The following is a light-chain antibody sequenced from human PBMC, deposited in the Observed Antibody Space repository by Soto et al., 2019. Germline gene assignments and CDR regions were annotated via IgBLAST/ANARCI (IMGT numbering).Light chain of an antibody. CDR3: SSYAGSNIYYV. Sequence: QSALTQRPSASGSPGQSVTISCTGTSSDVGCYNYASWYQQHPGKAPKLMIYEVSKRPSGVPDRFSGSKSGNTASLTVSGLQAEDEADYYCSSYAGSNIYYVFGTGTKVTVL. CDR2: EVS. V-gene: IGLV2-8*01. CDR1: SSDVGCYNY. J-gene: IGLJ1*01.